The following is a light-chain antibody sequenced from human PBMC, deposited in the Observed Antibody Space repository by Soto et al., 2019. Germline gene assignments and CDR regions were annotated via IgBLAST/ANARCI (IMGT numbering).Light chain of an antibody. CDR1: QDIAIY. J-gene: IGKJ4*01. V-gene: IGKV1-9*01. CDR2: AAS. Sequence: IQLTQSPSSLSASVGDRVTITCRASQDIAIYLAWYQQKPGEAPKLLIYAASTLYAGVPSRFSGSGSGTDFALTITSLQAEDFATYYCQQLRMYPSTFGGGTMVDIK. CDR3: QQLRMYPST.